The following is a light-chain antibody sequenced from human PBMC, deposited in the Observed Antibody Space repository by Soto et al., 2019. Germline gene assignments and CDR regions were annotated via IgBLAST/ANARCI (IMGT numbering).Light chain of an antibody. V-gene: IGLV7-43*01. CDR2: TTD. CDR1: TGAVTSGNY. Sequence: QTVVTQEPSLTVSPGGTVTLTCASSTGAVTSGNYPSWFQQKPGQAPRTLIYTTDEKHSWTPARFSGSLLGGKAALTLSGVQPEDEAEYYCLLYYGGAHLMFGGRTQLTVL. CDR3: LLYYGGAHLM. J-gene: IGLJ7*01.